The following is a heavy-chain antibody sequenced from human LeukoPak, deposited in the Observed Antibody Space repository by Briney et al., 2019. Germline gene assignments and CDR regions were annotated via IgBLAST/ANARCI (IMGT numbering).Heavy chain of an antibody. Sequence: GASVKVSCKASGGTFGSYAISWVRQAPGQGLEWMGRIIPILGIANYAQKFQGRVTITADKSTSTAYMELSSLRSEDTAVYYCARPYGSGSYGSDAFDIWGQGTMVTVSS. D-gene: IGHD3-10*01. CDR3: ARPYGSGSYGSDAFDI. CDR1: GGTFGSYA. CDR2: IIPILGIA. J-gene: IGHJ3*02. V-gene: IGHV1-69*04.